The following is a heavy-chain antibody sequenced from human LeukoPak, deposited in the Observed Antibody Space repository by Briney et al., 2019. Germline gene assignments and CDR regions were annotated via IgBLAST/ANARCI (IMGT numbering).Heavy chain of an antibody. J-gene: IGHJ4*02. V-gene: IGHV4-30-2*01. CDR3: ARGMNLSFGY. Sequence: SETLSLTCAVSGGSISSGGYSWSWIRQPPGKGLEWIGYIYHSGSTYYNPSLKSRVTISVDRSKNQFSLKLSSVTAADTAVYYCARGMNLSFGYWGQGTLVTVSS. CDR2: IYHSGST. D-gene: IGHD1-14*01. CDR1: GGSISSGGYS.